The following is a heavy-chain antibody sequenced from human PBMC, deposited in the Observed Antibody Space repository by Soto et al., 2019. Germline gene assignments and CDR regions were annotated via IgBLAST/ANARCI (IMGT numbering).Heavy chain of an antibody. J-gene: IGHJ3*02. CDR2: IGTAGDT. CDR1: GFTFSSYD. V-gene: IGHV3-13*01. D-gene: IGHD5-12*01. Sequence: LRLSCAASGFTFSSYDMHWVRQATGKGLEWVSAIGTAGDTYYPGSVKGRFTISRENAKNSLYLQMNSLRAGDTAVYYCARVVASGAFDIWGQGTMVTVSS. CDR3: ARVVASGAFDI.